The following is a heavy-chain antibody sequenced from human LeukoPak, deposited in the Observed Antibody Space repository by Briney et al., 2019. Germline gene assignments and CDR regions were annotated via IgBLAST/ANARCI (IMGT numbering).Heavy chain of an antibody. Sequence: GGSLRLSCAASGFTFSSYGMHWVRQAPGKGLEWVAFIRYDGSNKYYADSVKGRFTISRDNSKNTLYLQMNSLRAEDTAVYYCARAAIRGYSYGPLDYWGQGTLVTVSS. V-gene: IGHV3-30*02. CDR1: GFTFSSYG. J-gene: IGHJ4*02. CDR3: ARAAIRGYSYGPLDY. D-gene: IGHD5-18*01. CDR2: IRYDGSNK.